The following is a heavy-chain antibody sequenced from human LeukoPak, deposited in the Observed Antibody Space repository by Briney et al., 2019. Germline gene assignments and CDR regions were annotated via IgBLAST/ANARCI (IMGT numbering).Heavy chain of an antibody. CDR1: GGTFSSYA. CDR3: ARDSTTVVTPGWFDP. J-gene: IGHJ5*02. V-gene: IGHV1-69*01. CDR2: IIPIFGTA. Sequence: SVKVSCKASGGTFSSYAISWVRQAPGQGLEWMGGIIPIFGTADYAQKFQGRVTITADESTSTAYMELSSLRSEDTAVYYCARDSTTVVTPGWFDPWGQGTLVTVSS. D-gene: IGHD4-23*01.